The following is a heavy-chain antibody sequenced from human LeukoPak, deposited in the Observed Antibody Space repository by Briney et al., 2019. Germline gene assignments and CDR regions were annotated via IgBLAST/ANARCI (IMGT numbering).Heavy chain of an antibody. D-gene: IGHD3-10*01. CDR2: INPNSGGT. CDR1: GYTFTGYY. Sequence: ASVKVSCKASGYTFTGYYMHWVRQAPGQGLEWMGWINPNSGGTNYAQKFQGRVTMTRDTSISTAYMELSRLRSDDTAVYYCAREGVVRGAISVGAFDIWGQGTMVTVSS. V-gene: IGHV1-2*02. J-gene: IGHJ3*02. CDR3: AREGVVRGAISVGAFDI.